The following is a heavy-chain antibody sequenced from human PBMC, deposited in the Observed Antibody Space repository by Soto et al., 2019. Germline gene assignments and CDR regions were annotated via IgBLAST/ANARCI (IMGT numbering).Heavy chain of an antibody. J-gene: IGHJ4*02. V-gene: IGHV6-1*01. CDR3: AREFALVRGGPKPLVC. CDR1: GDSVSSNNAV. CDR2: TNYRSKWYN. D-gene: IGHD3-10*01. Sequence: QVQLQQSGPGLVKPSQTLSLTCAISGDSVSSNNAVWNWIRQSPSRGLEWLGRTNYRSKWYNDYALSVKSRITIKPDTSKNQFSLQLNSVTPEDTAVYYCAREFALVRGGPKPLVCWGQGSLVTVSS.